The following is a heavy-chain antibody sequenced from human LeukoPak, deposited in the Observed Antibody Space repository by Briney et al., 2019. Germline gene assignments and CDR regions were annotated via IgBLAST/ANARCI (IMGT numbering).Heavy chain of an antibody. V-gene: IGHV1-46*01. D-gene: IGHD2-15*01. CDR3: ARKFGGSGYYFDY. CDR2: INPRGGST. CDR1: GYTFIDYY. J-gene: IGHJ4*02. Sequence: ASVHVSCKASGYTFIDYYIQWVRQAPGQGLEWMGTINPRGGSTRHAQRFQGRVTMTRDTSTSTLYMELSSLTSEVSAVYYCARKFGGSGYYFDYWGQGTLVTVSS.